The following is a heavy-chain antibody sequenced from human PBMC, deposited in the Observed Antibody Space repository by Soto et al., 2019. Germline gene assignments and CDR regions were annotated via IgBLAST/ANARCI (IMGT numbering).Heavy chain of an antibody. CDR3: ARFRRSSGCFDY. CDR1: GGSVGSGAYL. Sequence: SETLSLTCSVSGGSVGSGAYLWNWIRQHPGKDLEWIGYIYYSGSTNYNPSLKSRVTVSVDTSKNQFSLKLSSVTAADTAVYYCARFRRSSGCFDYWGQGTLVTVSS. V-gene: IGHV4-61*08. D-gene: IGHD6-19*01. CDR2: IYYSGST. J-gene: IGHJ4*02.